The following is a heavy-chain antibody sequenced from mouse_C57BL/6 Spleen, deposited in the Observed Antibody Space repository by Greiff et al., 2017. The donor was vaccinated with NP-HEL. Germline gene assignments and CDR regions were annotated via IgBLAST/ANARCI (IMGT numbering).Heavy chain of an antibody. J-gene: IGHJ4*01. CDR2: IHPNSGST. V-gene: IGHV1-64*01. D-gene: IGHD2-5*01. CDR1: GYTFTSYW. Sequence: QVQLQQPGAELVKPGASVKLSCKASGYTFTSYWMHWVKQRPGLGLEWIGMIHPNSGSTNYNEKFKSKATLTVDKSSSTAYMQLSSLTSEDSAVYYCARWGYSNYETGTGLYAMDYWGQGTSVTVSS. CDR3: ARWGYSNYETGTGLYAMDY.